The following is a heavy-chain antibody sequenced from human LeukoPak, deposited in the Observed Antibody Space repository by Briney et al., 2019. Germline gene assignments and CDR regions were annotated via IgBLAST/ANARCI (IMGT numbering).Heavy chain of an antibody. Sequence: GGSLRLSCAASGFTFSSYGMHWVRQAPGKGLEWVAVIWYDGSNKYYADSVKGRFTISRDNSKNTLYLQMNSLRAEDTAVYYCARDGSWGYFDYWGQGTLVTVSS. D-gene: IGHD6-13*01. V-gene: IGHV3-33*01. CDR1: GFTFSSYG. J-gene: IGHJ4*02. CDR2: IWYDGSNK. CDR3: ARDGSWGYFDY.